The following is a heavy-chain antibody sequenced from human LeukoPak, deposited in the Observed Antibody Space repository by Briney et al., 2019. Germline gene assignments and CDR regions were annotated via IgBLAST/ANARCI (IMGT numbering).Heavy chain of an antibody. CDR3: ARYKGGGDYPFDY. Sequence: PSETLSLTCTVSGYSIGSGYYWSWIRQPPGKGLEWIGEINHSGSTNYNPSLKSRVTISVDTSKNQFSLKLSSVTAADTAVHYCARYKGGGDYPFDYWGQGTLVTVSS. V-gene: IGHV4-34*01. CDR2: INHSGST. J-gene: IGHJ4*02. D-gene: IGHD2-21*02. CDR1: GYSIGSGYY.